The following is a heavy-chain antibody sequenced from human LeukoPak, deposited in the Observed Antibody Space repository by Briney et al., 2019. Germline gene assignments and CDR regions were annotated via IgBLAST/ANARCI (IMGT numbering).Heavy chain of an antibody. D-gene: IGHD3-22*01. V-gene: IGHV4-4*02. CDR2: VHPSEGT. CDR1: GGSVSHSNW. J-gene: IGHJ4*02. CDR3: ATYYDRSGYKPDY. Sequence: SETLSLTCAVSGGSVSHSNWWTWVRQSPGKGLEWIGEVHPSEGTNYNPSLKSRVTISLDKSKNQFSLELNSVTAADTAIYYCATYYDRSGYKPDYWGQGTLVTVSS.